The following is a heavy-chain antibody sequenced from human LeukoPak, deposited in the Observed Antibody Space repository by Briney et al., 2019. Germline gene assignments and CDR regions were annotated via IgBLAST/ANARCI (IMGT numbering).Heavy chain of an antibody. CDR2: IYYSGST. CDR1: GGSISSYY. J-gene: IGHJ5*02. CDR3: ARVVLFSYWFDP. Sequence: SETLSLTCTVSGGSISSYYWSWIRQPPGKGLEWIGYIYYSGSTYYNPSLKSRVTISVDTSKNQFSLKLSSVTAADTAVYYCARVVLFSYWFDPWGQGTLVTVSS. D-gene: IGHD2/OR15-2a*01. V-gene: IGHV4-30-4*08.